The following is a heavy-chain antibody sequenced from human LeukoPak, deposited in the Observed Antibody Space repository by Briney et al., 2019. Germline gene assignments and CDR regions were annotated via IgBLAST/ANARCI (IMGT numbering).Heavy chain of an antibody. CDR2: ISSSSTYI. CDR3: ARVYGDYALDF. CDR1: GFTFSRYS. Sequence: GGSLRLSCAASGFTFSRYSMNWVRQAPGKGLEWVSSISSSSTYIDYADSVKGRFTISRHNARNSLYLQMNSLRAEDTAVYYCARVYGDYALDFWGQGTLVTASS. D-gene: IGHD4-17*01. J-gene: IGHJ4*02. V-gene: IGHV3-21*01.